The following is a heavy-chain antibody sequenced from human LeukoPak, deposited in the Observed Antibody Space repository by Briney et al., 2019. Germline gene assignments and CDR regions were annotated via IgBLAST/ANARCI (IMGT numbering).Heavy chain of an antibody. D-gene: IGHD2-2*01. CDR1: GYTFTSYD. J-gene: IGHJ4*02. CDR2: IIPSSATA. Sequence: SVKVSCKASGYTFTSYDINWVRQATGQGLEWMGGIIPSSATANYAQKFQGRVVITTDAFTSTVYMDLSSLRSEDTAVYYCAREAYCSSTSCYLLYWGQGTLVTVSS. V-gene: IGHV1-69*05. CDR3: AREAYCSSTSCYLLY.